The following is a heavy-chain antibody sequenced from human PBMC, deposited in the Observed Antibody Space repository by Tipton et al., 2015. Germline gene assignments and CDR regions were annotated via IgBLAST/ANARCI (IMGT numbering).Heavy chain of an antibody. D-gene: IGHD6-13*01. Sequence: SLRLSCAASGFTFSSYAMSWVRQAPGKGPEWVSSISGSAGSTYYADSVKGRFTISRDNSKNTLYLQMNSLRAEDTAVYYCATEGISGSWYGSFDNWGQGTLVTVSS. CDR3: ATEGISGSWYGSFDN. CDR1: GFTFSSYA. J-gene: IGHJ4*02. V-gene: IGHV3-23*01. CDR2: ISGSAGST.